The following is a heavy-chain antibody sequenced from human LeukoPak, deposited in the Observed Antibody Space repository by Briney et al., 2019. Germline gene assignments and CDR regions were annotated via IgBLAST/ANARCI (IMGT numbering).Heavy chain of an antibody. J-gene: IGHJ5*02. D-gene: IGHD1-7*01. CDR1: GFTFSSYA. CDR2: ISASGGST. CDR3: ARGYITGTTRANWFDP. V-gene: IGHV3-23*01. Sequence: GGSLRLSCAASGFTFSSYAMNWVRQAPGKGLEWVSSISASGGSTYYADSVKGRFTISRDNSKDTLYLQMNSLRAEDTAVYYCARGYITGTTRANWFDPWGQGTLVTVSS.